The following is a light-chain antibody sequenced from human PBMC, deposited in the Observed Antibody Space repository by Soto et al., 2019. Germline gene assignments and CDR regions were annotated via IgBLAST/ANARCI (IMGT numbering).Light chain of an antibody. Sequence: SYELTQAPSVSVAPGQTARITCGGNNIGDKSVHWYQQKPGQAPVLVVYDDRDRPSGIPERFSGSNSGNTATLTISRVEAGDEADYYCQVWDSSGDHVVFGGGTKVTVL. J-gene: IGLJ2*01. CDR2: DDR. CDR1: NIGDKS. CDR3: QVWDSSGDHVV. V-gene: IGLV3-21*02.